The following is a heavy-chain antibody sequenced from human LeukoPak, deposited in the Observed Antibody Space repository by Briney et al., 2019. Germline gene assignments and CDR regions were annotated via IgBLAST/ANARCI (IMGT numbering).Heavy chain of an antibody. CDR1: GGSISTSSYY. D-gene: IGHD1-1*01. V-gene: IGHV4-39*07. J-gene: IGHJ6*03. CDR3: ARAVQLERPPPLIGYYYMDV. Sequence: PSETLSLTCTVSGGSISTSSYYWGWVRQPPGKGLEWIGNIFYSGSTYYSPSLKSRVTISVDTSKNQFSLKLRSVTAADTAVYYCARAVQLERPPPLIGYYYMDVWGKGTMVTVSS. CDR2: IFYSGST.